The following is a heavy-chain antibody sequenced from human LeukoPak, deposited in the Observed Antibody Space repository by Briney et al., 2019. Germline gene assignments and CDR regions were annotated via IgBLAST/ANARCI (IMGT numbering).Heavy chain of an antibody. CDR3: SGYCSGGSCYSGDY. D-gene: IGHD2-15*01. J-gene: IGHJ4*02. CDR1: GYTFTGYY. V-gene: IGHV1-2*06. Sequence: ASVKVSCKASGYTFTGYYIHWVRQAPGQGLEWMGRINPNSGGTNYAQKFQGRVTMTRDTSISTAYTELSRLRSDDTAVYYCSGYCSGGSCYSGDYWGQGTLVTVSS. CDR2: INPNSGGT.